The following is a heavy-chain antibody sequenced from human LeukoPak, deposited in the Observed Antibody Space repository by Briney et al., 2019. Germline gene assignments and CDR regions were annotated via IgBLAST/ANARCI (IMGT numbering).Heavy chain of an antibody. CDR2: ISAYNGNT. CDR1: GYTFTSYG. CDR3: AGVFAFGGVIVETDAFDI. V-gene: IGHV1-18*04. D-gene: IGHD3-16*02. J-gene: IGHJ3*02. Sequence: ASVKVSCKASGYTFTSYGISWVRQAPGQGLEWMGWISAYNGNTNYAQKLQGRVTMTTDTSTSTAYMELRSLRSDDTAVYYCAGVFAFGGVIVETDAFDIWGQGTMVTVSS.